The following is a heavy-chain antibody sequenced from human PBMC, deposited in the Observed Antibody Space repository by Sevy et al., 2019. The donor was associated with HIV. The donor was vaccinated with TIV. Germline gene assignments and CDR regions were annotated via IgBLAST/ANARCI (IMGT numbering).Heavy chain of an antibody. CDR3: ATDSVLLKGRYYDSSGYYLHY. J-gene: IGHJ4*02. CDR2: FDPEDGET. Sequence: ASVTVSCKVSGYIFTELSMHWVRQAPGKGLEWMGGFDPEDGETIYAQKFQGRVTMTEDTSTDTAYMDLSSLRSEDMAVYYCATDSVLLKGRYYDSSGYYLHYWGQGTLVTVSS. CDR1: GYIFTELS. D-gene: IGHD3-22*01. V-gene: IGHV1-24*01.